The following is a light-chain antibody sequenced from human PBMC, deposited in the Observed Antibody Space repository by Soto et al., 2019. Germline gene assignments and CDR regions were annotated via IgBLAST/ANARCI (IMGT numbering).Light chain of an antibody. CDR2: EVT. CDR3: SSYTTTSTT. J-gene: IGLJ3*02. CDR1: INDIGSYHY. Sequence: QSVLTQPASVSGSPGQSITISCTGTINDIGSYHYVAWYQHHPGKAPKLIIYEVTHRPSGVSNRFSGSKSGNTASLTISGLQAEDEADYYCSSYTTTSTTFGGGTKLT. V-gene: IGLV2-14*01.